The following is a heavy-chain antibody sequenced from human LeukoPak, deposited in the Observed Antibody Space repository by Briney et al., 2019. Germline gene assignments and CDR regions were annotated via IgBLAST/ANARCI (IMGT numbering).Heavy chain of an antibody. V-gene: IGHV4-39*01. Sequence: SETLSLTCTVSGASISSRSNYWGWIRQPPGKGLEWIGSIYYSGGTYYNPSLKSRVTISVHTSKNQFSLKLSSVTAADTAVYYCARSYYYDSSGYYYDAFDIWGQGTMVTVSS. CDR2: IYYSGGT. D-gene: IGHD3-22*01. CDR1: GASISSRSNY. CDR3: ARSYYYDSSGYYYDAFDI. J-gene: IGHJ3*02.